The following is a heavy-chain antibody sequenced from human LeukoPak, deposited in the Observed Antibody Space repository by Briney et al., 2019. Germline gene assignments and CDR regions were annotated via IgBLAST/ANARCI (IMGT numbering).Heavy chain of an antibody. J-gene: IGHJ4*02. V-gene: IGHV4-4*07. CDR1: GGSISSYY. CDR3: ARDGSGFGEFFLDY. CDR2: IYTSGST. Sequence: SETLSLTCTVSGGSISSYYWSWIRQPAGKGLEWIGRIYTSGSTNYNPSLKSRVTMSVDTSKNQFSLKLSSVTAADTAVYYCARDGSGFGEFFLDYWGQGTLVTVSS. D-gene: IGHD3-10*01.